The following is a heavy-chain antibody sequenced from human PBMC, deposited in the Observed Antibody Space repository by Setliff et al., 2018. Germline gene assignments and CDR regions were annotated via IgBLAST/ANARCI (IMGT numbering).Heavy chain of an antibody. D-gene: IGHD3-16*02. CDR2: IWYDGSNK. Sequence: PGGSLRLSCAASGFTFSSYGMHWVRQAPGKGLEWVAVIWYDGSNKYYADSVKGRFTISRDNSKNTLYLQMNSLRAEDTAVYYCAKSNYDYVWGSYRYTEWAFDIWGQGTMVTVSS. J-gene: IGHJ3*02. CDR3: AKSNYDYVWGSYRYTEWAFDI. CDR1: GFTFSSYG. V-gene: IGHV3-30*02.